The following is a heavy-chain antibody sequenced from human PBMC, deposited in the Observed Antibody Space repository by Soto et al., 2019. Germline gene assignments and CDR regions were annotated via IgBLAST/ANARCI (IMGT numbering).Heavy chain of an antibody. CDR2: INHSGST. D-gene: IGHD2-15*01. CDR1: GGSFSGYD. CDR3: ARVRGYCSGGGCYWDYMDV. Sequence: SETLCLTCGVYGGSFSGYDWSWIRQPPGKGLEWIGEINHSGSTNYNPSLKSRVTISVDTSKNQFSLKLSSVTAADTAVYYCARVRGYCSGGGCYWDYMDVWGKGTTVTVSS. V-gene: IGHV4-34*01. J-gene: IGHJ6*03.